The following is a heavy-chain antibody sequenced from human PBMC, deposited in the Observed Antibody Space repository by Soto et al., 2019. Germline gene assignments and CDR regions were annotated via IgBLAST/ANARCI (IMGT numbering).Heavy chain of an antibody. V-gene: IGHV5-51*01. CDR1: GYSFTSYW. D-gene: IGHD3-16*02. CDR2: IYPGDSDT. J-gene: IGHJ4*02. Sequence: PGESLKISCKGSGYSFTSYWIGWVRQMPGKGLEWMGIIYPGDSDTRYSPSFQGQVTISADKSISTAYLQWSSLKASDTAMYYCARLNFPASCLGELSKSPYYFDYWGQGTLVTVSS. CDR3: ARLNFPASCLGELSKSPYYFDY.